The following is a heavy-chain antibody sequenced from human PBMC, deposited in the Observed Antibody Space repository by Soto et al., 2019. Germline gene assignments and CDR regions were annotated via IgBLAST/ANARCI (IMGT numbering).Heavy chain of an antibody. CDR3: ARVWFGEFSFFDY. J-gene: IGHJ4*02. Sequence: SETLSLTCAVYGGSFSGYYWSWIRQPPGKGLEWIGEINHSGSTNYNPSLKSRVTISVDTSKNQFSLKLSSVTAADTAVYYCARVWFGEFSFFDYWGQGTLVTVSS. CDR2: INHSGST. CDR1: GGSFSGYY. V-gene: IGHV4-34*01. D-gene: IGHD3-10*01.